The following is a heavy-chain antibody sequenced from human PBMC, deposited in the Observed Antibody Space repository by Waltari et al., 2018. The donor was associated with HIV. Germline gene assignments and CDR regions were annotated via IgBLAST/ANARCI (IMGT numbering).Heavy chain of an antibody. J-gene: IGHJ4*02. CDR1: GFTVSSNY. D-gene: IGHD5-12*01. V-gene: IGHV3-53*01. Sequence: EVQLVESGGGLIQHGGSLRLSCAASGFTVSSNYMGWVRQAPGKGLEWVSVIYSGGSTYYPDSVKGRFTMSRDNAKNSLSLVMNSLRAEDTAVYYCARDSPGRSGPEYWGQGILVTVSS. CDR2: IYSGGST. CDR3: ARDSPGRSGPEY.